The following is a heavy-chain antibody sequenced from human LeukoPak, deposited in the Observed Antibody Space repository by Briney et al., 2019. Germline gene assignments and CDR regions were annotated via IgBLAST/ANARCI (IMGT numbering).Heavy chain of an antibody. CDR3: AKRRHATMTDQHFGS. V-gene: IGHV3-23*01. CDR1: GFTFSSYA. D-gene: IGHD2-2*01. Sequence: PGGSLRLSCAASGFTFSSYAMTWVRQAPGEGLQWVSSISPSGDNAYYADAVKGRSTISRDNSRNTLYLQMNSLRAEDTAVYYCAKRRHATMTDQHFGSWGQGALVTVSS. CDR2: ISPSGDNA. J-gene: IGHJ4*02.